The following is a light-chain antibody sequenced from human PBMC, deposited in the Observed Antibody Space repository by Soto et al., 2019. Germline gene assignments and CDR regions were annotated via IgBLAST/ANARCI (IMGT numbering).Light chain of an antibody. CDR1: QSLLHITGETF. V-gene: IGKV2D-29*02. Sequence: DVVMTQTPLSLSVAPGQPASISCKSSQSLLHITGETFLFWYLQKPGQSPQLLIYEVSTRVSGGPDRFSGSGSGTDFTLEISRVETDDVGIYYCMQSTQLPPTCGQGTRLGIE. CDR3: MQSTQLPPT. CDR2: EVS. J-gene: IGKJ5*01.